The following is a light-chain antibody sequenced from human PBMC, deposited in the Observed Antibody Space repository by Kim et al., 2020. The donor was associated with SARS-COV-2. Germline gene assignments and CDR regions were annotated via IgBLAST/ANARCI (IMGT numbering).Light chain of an antibody. CDR2: DVT. V-gene: IGLV2-11*01. CDR1: SSDVSGYTY. Sequence: QSALTQPRSVSGSPGQSVTISCTGISSDVSGYTYVSWYQHHPGKAPKLMIYDVTKRPSGVPDRFSGSKSANTASLTISGLQADDEADYYCCSYAGRYTWVFGGGTQLTVL. CDR3: CSYAGRYTWV. J-gene: IGLJ3*02.